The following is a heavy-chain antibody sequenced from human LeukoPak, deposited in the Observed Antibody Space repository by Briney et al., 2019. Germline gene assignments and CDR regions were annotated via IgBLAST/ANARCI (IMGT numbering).Heavy chain of an antibody. D-gene: IGHD1-14*01. CDR3: TDTGPADAFDI. CDR2: ISSSSSYI. Sequence: PGGSLRLSCAASGFTFSSYSMNWVRQAPGKGLEWVSSISSSSSYIYYADSVKGRFTISRDNAKNSLNLQMNSLRAEDTAVYYCTDTGPADAFDIWGQGTMVTVSS. V-gene: IGHV3-21*01. J-gene: IGHJ3*02. CDR1: GFTFSSYS.